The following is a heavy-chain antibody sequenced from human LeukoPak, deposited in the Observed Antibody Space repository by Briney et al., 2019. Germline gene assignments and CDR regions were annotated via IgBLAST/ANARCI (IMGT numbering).Heavy chain of an antibody. V-gene: IGHV3-23*01. D-gene: IGHD4-23*01. J-gene: IGHJ4*02. Sequence: GGSLRHSCAASGFTFNSYAMSWVRQAPGKGLEWVSAIVGDAVTFYTDSVKGRFTIFRDNSKNTLYLQMNSLRAEDTAVYYCAKGSAQWELYDYWGQGTLVTVSS. CDR3: AKGSAQWELYDY. CDR1: GFTFNSYA. CDR2: IVGDAVT.